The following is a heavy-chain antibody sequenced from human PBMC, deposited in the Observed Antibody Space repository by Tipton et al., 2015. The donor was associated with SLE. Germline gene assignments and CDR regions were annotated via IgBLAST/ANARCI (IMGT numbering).Heavy chain of an antibody. V-gene: IGHV4-61*02. CDR2: IFARGST. D-gene: IGHD2/OR15-2a*01. CDR3: ARGVAHFYDSGSFDI. CDR1: GGSVSSGNYY. Sequence: TLSLTCTVSGGSVSSGNYYWSWIRQPAGKGLEWIGRIFARGSTNYNPSLKSRATISIGTSKNQLSLKLSSVTAADTAVYYCARGVAHFYDSGSFDIWGQGTLVTVSS. J-gene: IGHJ3*02.